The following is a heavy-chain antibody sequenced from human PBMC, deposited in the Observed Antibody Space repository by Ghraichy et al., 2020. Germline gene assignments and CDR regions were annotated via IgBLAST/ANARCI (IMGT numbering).Heavy chain of an antibody. J-gene: IGHJ4*02. CDR3: ARVGGGGYSYGYYFDY. CDR2: VSSRSTYT. CDR1: GFKFSDYY. V-gene: IGHV3-11*06. D-gene: IGHD5-18*01. Sequence: GGSLRLSCAASGFKFSDYYMSWIRQAPGKGLEWVALVSSRSTYTNYADSVKGRFTISRDNAKNPVYLQMNSLRVEDTAVYYCARVGGGGYSYGYYFDYWGQGTLVTVSS.